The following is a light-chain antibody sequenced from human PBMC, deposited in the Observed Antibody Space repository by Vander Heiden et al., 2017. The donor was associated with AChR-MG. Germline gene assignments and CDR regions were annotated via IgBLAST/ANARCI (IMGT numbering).Light chain of an antibody. Sequence: EIVLTQSPATLSLSPGERATLSCRASQSVSSYLAWYQQKPGQAPRLLIYDASNRATGIPARFSGSGSGTDFTLTISSLEPEDFAGYYCQWTVTFGHGTKVDIK. CDR2: DAS. J-gene: IGKJ3*01. CDR3: QWTVT. CDR1: QSVSSY. V-gene: IGKV3-11*01.